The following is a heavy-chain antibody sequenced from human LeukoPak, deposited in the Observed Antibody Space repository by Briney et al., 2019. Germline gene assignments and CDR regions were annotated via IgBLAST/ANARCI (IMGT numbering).Heavy chain of an antibody. Sequence: SQTLSLTCAISGDSVSTSGVAWNCLSQSPSRDLEWLGRTYYTSKWNTDYAVSVKSRIVVNPDTSKNQFSLQLNSVTSEDTAVYYCARGRASAFDVWGQGTMVTVSS. CDR1: GDSVSTSGVA. CDR3: ARGRASAFDV. J-gene: IGHJ3*01. V-gene: IGHV6-1*01. CDR2: TYYTSKWNT. D-gene: IGHD6-25*01.